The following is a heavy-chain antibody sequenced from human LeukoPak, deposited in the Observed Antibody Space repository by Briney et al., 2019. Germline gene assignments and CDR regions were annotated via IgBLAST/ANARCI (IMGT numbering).Heavy chain of an antibody. V-gene: IGHV4-4*07. CDR2: IYTSGST. CDR1: GGSISSYY. D-gene: IGHD6-6*01. J-gene: IGHJ4*02. CDR3: ARDFLEYSSSSYVFDY. Sequence: PSETLSLTCTVSGGSISSYYWSWIRQPAGKGLEWIGRIYTSGSTNYNPSLKSRVTMSVDTSKNQFSLKLSSVTAADTAVYYCARDFLEYSSSSYVFDYWAQGTLVTVSS.